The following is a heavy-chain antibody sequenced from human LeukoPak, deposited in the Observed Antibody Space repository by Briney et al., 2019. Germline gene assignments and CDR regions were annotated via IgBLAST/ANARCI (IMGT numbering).Heavy chain of an antibody. J-gene: IGHJ6*03. Sequence: GESLKISCKSSGYSFSSNWIGWVRQMPGEGLEWMGIIYPGDSDTRYSPSFQGQVTISADKSISTAYLQWSSLKASDTAIYYCARLYTSGWYPPGYYYHYYMDVWGKGTTVTISS. V-gene: IGHV5-51*01. D-gene: IGHD6-19*01. CDR1: GYSFSSNW. CDR2: IYPGDSDT. CDR3: ARLYTSGWYPPGYYYHYYMDV.